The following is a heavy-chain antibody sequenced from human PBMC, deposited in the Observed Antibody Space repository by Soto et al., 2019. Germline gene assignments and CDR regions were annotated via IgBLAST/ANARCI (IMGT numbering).Heavy chain of an antibody. V-gene: IGHV4-30-2*01. D-gene: IGHD3-22*01. Sequence: LSLTCAVSGGSLSSSAYSWSWIRQPPGKGLEWIGFIYQSGSTYYNPSLKSRLTMSLDRPRNQFSLKLSSVTAADTAVYYCARELLYYDSSGYSWDDAFDIWGQGTMVTVSS. CDR3: ARELLYYDSSGYSWDDAFDI. CDR1: GGSLSSSAYS. CDR2: IYQSGST. J-gene: IGHJ3*02.